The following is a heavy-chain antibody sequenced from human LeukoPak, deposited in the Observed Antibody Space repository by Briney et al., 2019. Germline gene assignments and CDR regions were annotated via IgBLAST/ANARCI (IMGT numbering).Heavy chain of an antibody. CDR1: GSTFSSYS. V-gene: IGHV3-21*01. CDR2: IDFTSRYI. CDR3: ATPAAGPGAEYSLY. J-gene: IGHJ1*01. Sequence: GGSLRLSCAASGSTFSSYSMNWVRQAPGKGLEWVSSIDFTSRYIYNADSVKGRFTTSRDNAKNSLDLQMNSLKVEDTAVYYCATPAAGPGAEYSLYWGQGTLVTVSS. D-gene: IGHD6-13*01.